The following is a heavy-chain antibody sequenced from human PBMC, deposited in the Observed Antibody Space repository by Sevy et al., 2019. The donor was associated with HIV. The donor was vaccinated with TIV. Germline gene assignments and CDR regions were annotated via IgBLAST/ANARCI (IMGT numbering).Heavy chain of an antibody. CDR3: ANAYSGSYSHSYLYALDV. V-gene: IGHV3-30*18. J-gene: IGHJ6*02. D-gene: IGHD1-26*01. CDR2: ISHDGINE. CDR1: GFSFSYYG. Sequence: GGSLRLSCTGSGFSFSYYGIHWVRQAPGKRLDWVALISHDGINEYYADSVKGRFTISRDNSRNTVYLEMNSLRNEDTAIYFCANAYSGSYSHSYLYALDVWGQGTTVTVSS.